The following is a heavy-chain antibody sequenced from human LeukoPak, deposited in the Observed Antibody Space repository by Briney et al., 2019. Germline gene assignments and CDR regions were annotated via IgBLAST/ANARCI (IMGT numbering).Heavy chain of an antibody. J-gene: IGHJ4*02. CDR2: ISAYNGNT. CDR3: ARGPVDIVGATTFDY. V-gene: IGHV1-18*01. CDR1: GYTFTSYG. Sequence: WASVKVSCKASGYTFTSYGISWVRQAPGQGLEWMGWISAYNGNTNYAQKFQGRVTITADESTSTAYMELSSLRSEDTAVYYCARGPVDIVGATTFDYWGQGTLVTVSS. D-gene: IGHD1-26*01.